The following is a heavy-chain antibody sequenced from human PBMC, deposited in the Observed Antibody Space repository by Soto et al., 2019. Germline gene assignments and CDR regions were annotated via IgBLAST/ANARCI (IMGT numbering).Heavy chain of an antibody. Sequence: SETLSLTCTVSGGSISGSSYYWGWIRQPPGKGLEWIGSIYYSGSTYYNPSLKSRVTISVDTSKNQFSLKLSSVTAADTAVYYCARHVGHIVVVMAISQYNWFDPWGQGTLVTVSS. D-gene: IGHD2-21*01. CDR3: ARHVGHIVVVMAISQYNWFDP. V-gene: IGHV4-39*01. CDR2: IYYSGST. CDR1: GGSISGSSYY. J-gene: IGHJ5*02.